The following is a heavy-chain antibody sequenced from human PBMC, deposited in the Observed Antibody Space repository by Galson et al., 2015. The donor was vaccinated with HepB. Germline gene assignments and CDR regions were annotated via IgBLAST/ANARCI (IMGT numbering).Heavy chain of an antibody. J-gene: IGHJ6*02. CDR1: GGTFSSYA. D-gene: IGHD2-2*01. Sequence: VKVSCKASGGTFSSYAISWVRQAPGQGLEWMGGIIPIFGTANYAQKFQGRVTITADESTSTAYMELSSLRSEDTAVYYCARGVGVVVPAAQATPSQYGMDVWGQGTTVTVSS. V-gene: IGHV1-69*01. CDR3: ARGVGVVVPAAQATPSQYGMDV. CDR2: IIPIFGTA.